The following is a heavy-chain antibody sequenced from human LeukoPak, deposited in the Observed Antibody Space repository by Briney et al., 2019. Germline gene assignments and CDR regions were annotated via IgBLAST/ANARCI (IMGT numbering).Heavy chain of an antibody. V-gene: IGHV4-30-2*01. Sequence: PSETLSLTCTVSGGSISSGGYYWSWIRQPPGKGLEWIGYIYHSGSTYYNPSLKSRVTISVDTSKNQFSLKLSSVTAADTAVYYCARPTGYSYGPFDYWGQGTLVTVSS. CDR1: GGSISSGGYY. D-gene: IGHD5-18*01. CDR3: ARPTGYSYGPFDY. J-gene: IGHJ4*02. CDR2: IYHSGST.